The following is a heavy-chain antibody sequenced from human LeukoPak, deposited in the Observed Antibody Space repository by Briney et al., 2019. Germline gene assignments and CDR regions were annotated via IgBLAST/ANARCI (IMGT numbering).Heavy chain of an antibody. CDR1: GFTFSSYA. CDR3: AKDPIAAALSPSEYFQH. J-gene: IGHJ1*01. Sequence: GGSLRLSCAASGFTFSSYAMSWVRQAPGKGLEWVSAISGSGGSTYYADSVKGRFTISRDNSKNTLYLQMNSLRAEDTAVYYCAKDPIAAALSPSEYFQHWGQGTLVTVSS. V-gene: IGHV3-23*01. D-gene: IGHD6-13*01. CDR2: ISGSGGST.